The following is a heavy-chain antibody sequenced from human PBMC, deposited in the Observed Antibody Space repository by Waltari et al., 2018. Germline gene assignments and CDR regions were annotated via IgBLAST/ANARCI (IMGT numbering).Heavy chain of an antibody. J-gene: IGHJ4*02. CDR3: ATGSVTHTY. Sequence: EVQLAESGGGLVQPGGSLRLSCAASGLILSSYWMTWGRQAPGKGLEEVANIKEDGIELYYVDSVRGLFTVSRDNAKNSLFLQMTSLRVEDTAVYYCATGSVTHTYWGQGTLVSVSA. D-gene: IGHD2-21*02. V-gene: IGHV3-7*01. CDR2: IKEDGIEL. CDR1: GLILSSYW.